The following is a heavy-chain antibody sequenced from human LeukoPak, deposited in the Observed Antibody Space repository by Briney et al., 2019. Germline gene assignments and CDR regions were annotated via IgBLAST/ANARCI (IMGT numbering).Heavy chain of an antibody. D-gene: IGHD3-22*01. V-gene: IGHV1-18*01. CDR1: GYTFTSYG. J-gene: IGHJ3*02. Sequence: ASVKVSCKATGYTFTSYGITWVRQAPGQGLEWMGWISAYNVDTNYAQKLQGRVTMTTDTSTSTAYMELRSLRSDDTDVYYCASLKNYYDSSGNLVTDAFDIWGQGTMVTVSS. CDR2: ISAYNVDT. CDR3: ASLKNYYDSSGNLVTDAFDI.